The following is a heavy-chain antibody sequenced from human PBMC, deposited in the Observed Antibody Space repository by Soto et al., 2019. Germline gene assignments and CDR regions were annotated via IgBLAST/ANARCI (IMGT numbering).Heavy chain of an antibody. CDR2: IYSGGST. D-gene: IGHD4-17*01. Sequence: GGSLRLSCAASGFTVSSNYMSWVRQAPGKGLEWVSVIYSGGSTYYADSVKGRFTISRDNSKNTLYLQLNSLRAVDTAVYYCARDSHYGANGGAYDLWGQGTMVTVPS. CDR1: GFTVSSNY. V-gene: IGHV3-66*01. CDR3: ARDSHYGANGGAYDL. J-gene: IGHJ3*01.